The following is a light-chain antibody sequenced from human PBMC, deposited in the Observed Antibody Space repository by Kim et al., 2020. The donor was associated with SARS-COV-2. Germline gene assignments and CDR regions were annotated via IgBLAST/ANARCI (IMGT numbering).Light chain of an antibody. V-gene: IGLV3-1*01. Sequence: SVAPGQTTSITCSGDKLGDKYVCWYQQKPGPSPVLVIYRDSKRPSGIPERFSGSNSGNTATLTISGTQAMDEADYYCQAWDSSTVVFGGGTQLTVL. J-gene: IGLJ2*01. CDR2: RDS. CDR1: KLGDKY. CDR3: QAWDSSTVV.